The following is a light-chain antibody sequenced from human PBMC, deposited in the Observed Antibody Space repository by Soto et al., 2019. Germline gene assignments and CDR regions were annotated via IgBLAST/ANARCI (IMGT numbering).Light chain of an antibody. J-gene: IGLJ2*01. CDR2: EVN. CDR3: ATWDGSLPGEV. Sequence: HSALTQPPSASGSPGHSVTLSCTGTSSDVGGYNYVSWYQQHPGKAPKLIISEVNKRPSGIPDRFSGSKSGTSGTLDITGLQAWDEADYYCATWDGSLPGEVFGGGTKLTVL. CDR1: SSDVGGYNY. V-gene: IGLV2-8*01.